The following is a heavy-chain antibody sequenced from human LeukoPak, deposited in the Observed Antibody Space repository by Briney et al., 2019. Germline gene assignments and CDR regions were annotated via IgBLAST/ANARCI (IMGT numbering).Heavy chain of an antibody. D-gene: IGHD3-16*01. V-gene: IGHV3-21*01. CDR1: GFTFGSYN. J-gene: IGHJ4*02. Sequence: GGSLRLSCAASGFTFGSYNMNWVRQAPGKGLEWVSSISTSSSYIYYADSVKGRFTISRDNAKKSLYLQMNSLRAEDTAVYYCARDLAGDHYFDSWGQGTLVTVSS. CDR3: ARDLAGDHYFDS. CDR2: ISTSSSYI.